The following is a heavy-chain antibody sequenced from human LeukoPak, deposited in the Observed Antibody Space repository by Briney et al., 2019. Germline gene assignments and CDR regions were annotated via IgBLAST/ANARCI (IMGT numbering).Heavy chain of an antibody. CDR1: GYTFSEYG. Sequence: ASVKVSCKASGYTFSEYGISWVRQAPGQRLEWMGWITDYNGNTNNAEKFQGRITLTTDTSTTTAYMELRSLTSDDTAVYYCARDGRGYFYGDALDIWGQGTVVSVSS. V-gene: IGHV1-18*01. D-gene: IGHD3-22*01. CDR2: ITDYNGNT. CDR3: ARDGRGYFYGDALDI. J-gene: IGHJ3*02.